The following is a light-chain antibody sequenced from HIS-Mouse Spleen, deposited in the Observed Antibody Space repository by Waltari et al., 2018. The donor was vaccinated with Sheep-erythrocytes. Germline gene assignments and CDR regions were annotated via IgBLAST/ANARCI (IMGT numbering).Light chain of an antibody. Sequence: QSALTQPASVSGSPGQSITISCTGPSRAVGSYNLFSWYQQHPGKAPKLMIYEGSKRPSGVSNRFSGSKSGNTASLTISGLQAEDEADYYCCSYAGSSTPWVFGGGTKLTVL. V-gene: IGLV2-23*01. CDR3: CSYAGSSTPWV. CDR1: SRAVGSYNL. J-gene: IGLJ3*02. CDR2: EGS.